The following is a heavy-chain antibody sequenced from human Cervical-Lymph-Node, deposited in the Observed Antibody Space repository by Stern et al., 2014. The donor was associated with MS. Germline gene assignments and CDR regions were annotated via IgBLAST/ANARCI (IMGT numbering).Heavy chain of an antibody. J-gene: IGHJ4*02. CDR1: GLPFNTYS. V-gene: IGHV3-21*01. CDR3: ATKRSISGAAFDY. D-gene: IGHD3-3*01. Sequence: EVQLVESGGGLVKPGGSLRLSCAASGLPFNTYSMNWVRQAPGKGLEGVSSITSSSVYRYYVDSVKGRFTISRDNARNSLFLQMNSLRVEDTAVYYCATKRSISGAAFDYWGQGALVTVS. CDR2: ITSSSVYR.